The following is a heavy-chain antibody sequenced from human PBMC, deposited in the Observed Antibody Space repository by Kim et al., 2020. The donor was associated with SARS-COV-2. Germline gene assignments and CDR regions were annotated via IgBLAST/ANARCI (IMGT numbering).Heavy chain of an antibody. V-gene: IGHV3-48*03. D-gene: IGHD3-3*01. Sequence: YADSVKGRFTSSRDNAKNALYLQMNSLRAEDTAVYYCARERFLEWLGFDYWGQGTLVTVSS. CDR3: ARERFLEWLGFDY. J-gene: IGHJ4*02.